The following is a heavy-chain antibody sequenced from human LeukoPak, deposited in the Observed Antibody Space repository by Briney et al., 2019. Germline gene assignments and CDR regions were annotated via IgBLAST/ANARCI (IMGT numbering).Heavy chain of an antibody. CDR2: ISYDGSNK. Sequence: PGRSLRLSCAASGFTFSSYAMHWVRQAPGKGLEWVAVISYDGSNKYYADSVKGRFTISRDNAEKSLYLQMNSLRAEDTAVYYCARSLEAGYCSSTSCLGDFDYWGQGTLVTVSS. CDR1: GFTFSSYA. J-gene: IGHJ4*02. V-gene: IGHV3-30-3*01. CDR3: ARSLEAGYCSSTSCLGDFDY. D-gene: IGHD2-2*01.